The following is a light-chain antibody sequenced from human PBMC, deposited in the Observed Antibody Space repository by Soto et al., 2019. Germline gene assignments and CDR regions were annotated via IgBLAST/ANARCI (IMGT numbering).Light chain of an antibody. CDR3: SSYTTSNTRQIV. CDR2: DVT. V-gene: IGLV2-14*03. J-gene: IGLJ1*01. Sequence: QSALTQPASVSGSPGQSITISCTGTSSDVGGYNYVSWYQHHPGKAPKLIIYDVTNRTSGVSNPFSGSNSGNTASLTISGLQPEDEADYYCSSYTTSNTRQIVFGTGTKLTVL. CDR1: SSDVGGYNY.